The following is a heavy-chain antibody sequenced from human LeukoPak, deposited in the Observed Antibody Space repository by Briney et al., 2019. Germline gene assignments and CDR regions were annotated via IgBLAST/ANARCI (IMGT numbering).Heavy chain of an antibody. CDR3: AREGHFSGSYYDLWY. V-gene: IGHV1-2*02. J-gene: IGHJ4*02. CDR1: GYTFTGYY. CDR2: INPNSGGT. Sequence: GASVKVSCKASGYTFTGYYMHWVRQAPGQGLEWMGWINPNSGGTNYAQKLQGRVTMTTDTSTTTAYMELRSLRSDDTAVYYCAREGHFSGSYYDLWYWGQGTLVTVSS. D-gene: IGHD1-26*01.